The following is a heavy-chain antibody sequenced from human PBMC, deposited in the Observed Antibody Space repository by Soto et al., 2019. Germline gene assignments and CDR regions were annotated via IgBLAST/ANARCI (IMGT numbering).Heavy chain of an antibody. D-gene: IGHD1-26*01. CDR2: ISGSGGST. J-gene: IGHJ4*02. Sequence: EVQLLESGGGLVQPGGSLRLSCAASGFTFSSYAMRWVRQAPGKGLEWVSAISGSGGSTYYADSVKGRFTISRDNSKNSLSLHMNSLSAEDTAVSYCARLGRGSYYDSWGQGTLVTVSS. CDR1: GFTFSSYA. CDR3: ARLGRGSYYDS. V-gene: IGHV3-23*01.